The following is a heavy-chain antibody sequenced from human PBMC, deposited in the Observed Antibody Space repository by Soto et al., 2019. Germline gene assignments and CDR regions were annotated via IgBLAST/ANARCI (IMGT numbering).Heavy chain of an antibody. CDR1: GGTFSSYA. J-gene: IGHJ6*02. D-gene: IGHD6-6*01. Sequence: ASVKVSCKASGGTFSSYAISWVRQAPGQGLEWMGGIIPIFGTANYAQKFQGRVTITADESTSTAYMELSSLRSEDTAVYYCARGGIAARPGYYYDMDVWGQGTTVTVSS. CDR3: ARGGIAARPGYYYDMDV. CDR2: IIPIFGTA. V-gene: IGHV1-69*13.